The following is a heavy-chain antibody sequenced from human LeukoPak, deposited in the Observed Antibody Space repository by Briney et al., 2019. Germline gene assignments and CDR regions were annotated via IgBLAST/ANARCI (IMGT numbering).Heavy chain of an antibody. CDR3: ARLDSSIWSEAFDI. D-gene: IGHD6-13*01. CDR2: INHSGST. J-gene: IGHJ3*02. Sequence: SETLSPTCAVYGGSFSGYYWSWIRQPPGKGLEWIGEINHSGSTNYNPSLKSRVTISVDTSKNQFSLKLSSATAADTAVYYCARLDSSIWSEAFDIWGQGTMVTVSS. V-gene: IGHV4-34*01. CDR1: GGSFSGYY.